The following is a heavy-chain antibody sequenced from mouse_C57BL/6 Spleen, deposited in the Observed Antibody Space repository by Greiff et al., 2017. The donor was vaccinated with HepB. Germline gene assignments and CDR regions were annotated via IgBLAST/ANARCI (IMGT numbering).Heavy chain of an antibody. CDR2: ISSGSSTI. J-gene: IGHJ4*01. D-gene: IGHD1-1*01. CDR3: ARGYGSRGAMDY. CDR1: GFTFSDYG. V-gene: IGHV5-17*01. Sequence: EVQLQESGGGLVKPGGSLKLSCAASGFTFSDYGMHWVRQAPEKGLEWVAYISSGSSTIYYADTVKGRFTISRDNAKNTLFLQMTSLRSEDTAMYYCARGYGSRGAMDYWGQGTSVTVSS.